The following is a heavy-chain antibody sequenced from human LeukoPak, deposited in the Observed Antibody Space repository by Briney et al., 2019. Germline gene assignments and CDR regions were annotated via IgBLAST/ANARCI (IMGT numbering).Heavy chain of an antibody. D-gene: IGHD2-15*01. CDR3: AVLLVVVAATPDY. CDR1: GFTVSDNY. V-gene: IGHV3-66*01. CDR2: IYSGGST. Sequence: GGSLRLSCAASGFTVSDNYMSWVRQAPGKGLEWVSIIYSGGSTYYADSVKGRFTISRDNAKNSLYLQMNSLRAEDTAVYYCAVLLVVVAATPDYWGQGTLVTVSS. J-gene: IGHJ4*02.